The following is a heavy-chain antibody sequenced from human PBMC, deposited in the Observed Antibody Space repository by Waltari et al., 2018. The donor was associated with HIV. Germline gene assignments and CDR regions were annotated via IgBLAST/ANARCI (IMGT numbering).Heavy chain of an antibody. CDR2: INSDGSST. J-gene: IGHJ6*02. Sequence: EVQLVESGGGLVQPGGSLRLSCAASGFTFSSYWMHWDRQAPGKGLGWVLRINSDGSSTSYADSVKGRCTISRDNAKNTLYLQMNSLRAEDTAVYYCASGYSSSWRSDYYYYGMDVWGQGTTVTVSS. CDR1: GFTFSSYW. CDR3: ASGYSSSWRSDYYYYGMDV. V-gene: IGHV3-74*01. D-gene: IGHD6-13*01.